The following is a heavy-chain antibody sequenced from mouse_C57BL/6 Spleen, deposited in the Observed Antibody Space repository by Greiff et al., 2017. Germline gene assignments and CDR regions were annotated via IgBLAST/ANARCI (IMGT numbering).Heavy chain of an antibody. Sequence: QVQLQQPGAELVKPGASVKMSCKASGYTFTSYWITWVKQRPGQGLEWIGDIYPGSGSTNYNEKFKSKATLTVDTSSSTAYMQLSSLTSEDSAVYYCARRYYGSSYVGYWGKGTTLTVSS. V-gene: IGHV1-55*01. CDR3: ARRYYGSSYVGY. J-gene: IGHJ2*01. CDR2: IYPGSGST. D-gene: IGHD1-1*01. CDR1: GYTFTSYW.